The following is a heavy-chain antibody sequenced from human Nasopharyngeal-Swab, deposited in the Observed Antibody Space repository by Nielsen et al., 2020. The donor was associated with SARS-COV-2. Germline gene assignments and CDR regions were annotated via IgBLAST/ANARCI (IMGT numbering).Heavy chain of an antibody. CDR2: IYYSGST. D-gene: IGHD3-10*01. Sequence: SETLSLTCTVSGGSISSGGYYWSWIRQHPGKGLEWIGYIYYSGSTYYNPSLKSRVTISVDTSKNQFSLKLSSVTAADTAAYYCAREALKELLWFGESSSYYGMDVWGQGTTVTVSS. CDR1: GGSISSGGYY. J-gene: IGHJ6*02. V-gene: IGHV4-31*03. CDR3: AREALKELLWFGESSSYYGMDV.